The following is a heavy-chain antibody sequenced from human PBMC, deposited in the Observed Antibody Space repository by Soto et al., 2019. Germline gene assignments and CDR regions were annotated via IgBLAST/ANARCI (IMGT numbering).Heavy chain of an antibody. V-gene: IGHV4-34*01. J-gene: IGHJ4*02. CDR3: ARGGHLGIYCSSTSCYFSSGYGRFDY. CDR2: INHSGST. Sequence: NPSETLSLTCAVYGGSFSGYYWSWIRQPPVKGLEWIGEINHSGSTNYNPSLKSRVTISVDTSKNQFSLKLSSVTAADTAVYYCARGGHLGIYCSSTSCYFSSGYGRFDYWGQGTLVTVSS. D-gene: IGHD2-2*01. CDR1: GGSFSGYY.